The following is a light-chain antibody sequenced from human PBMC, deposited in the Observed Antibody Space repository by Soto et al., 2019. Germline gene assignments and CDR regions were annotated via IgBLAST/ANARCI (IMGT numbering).Light chain of an antibody. Sequence: QSVLTQPPSVSAAPGQKVTICCSGSSSNIGNNYVSWYQQLPGTAPKLLIYDNNKRPSGIPDRFSGSKSGTSATLGITGLQTGDEADYYCGTWDSSLSAGGVFGTGTKVTVL. CDR2: DNN. V-gene: IGLV1-51*01. J-gene: IGLJ1*01. CDR1: SSNIGNNY. CDR3: GTWDSSLSAGGV.